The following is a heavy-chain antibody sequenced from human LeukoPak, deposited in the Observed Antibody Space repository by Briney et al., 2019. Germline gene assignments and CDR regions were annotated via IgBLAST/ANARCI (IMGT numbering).Heavy chain of an antibody. D-gene: IGHD6-19*01. CDR3: ARDRLASSGWYTTLPIGY. CDR2: ISAYNGNT. CDR1: GYTFTKFG. V-gene: IGHV1-18*01. Sequence: ASVVVSCKASGYTFTKFGIKWERQAPGQGLEWMGWISAYNGNTNYAQKLQGRVTMTTDTSTSTAYMELRSLRSDDTAVYYCARDRLASSGWYTTLPIGYWGQGTLVTVSS. J-gene: IGHJ4*02.